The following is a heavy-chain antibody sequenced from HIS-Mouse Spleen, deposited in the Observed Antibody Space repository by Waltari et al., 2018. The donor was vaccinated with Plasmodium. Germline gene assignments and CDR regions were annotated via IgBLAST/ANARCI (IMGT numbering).Heavy chain of an antibody. CDR3: ARVTSSGVYWYFDL. D-gene: IGHD3-3*01. J-gene: IGHJ2*01. CDR2: INHSGST. Sequence: QVQLQQWGAGLLKPSETLSLTCAVYGGSFSGYYWSWIRQPPGKGLEWIWEINHSGSTNYNPSRKSRVTISVDTSKNQFSLKLSSVTAADTAVYYCARVTSSGVYWYFDLWGRGTLVTVSS. V-gene: IGHV4-34*01. CDR1: GGSFSGYY.